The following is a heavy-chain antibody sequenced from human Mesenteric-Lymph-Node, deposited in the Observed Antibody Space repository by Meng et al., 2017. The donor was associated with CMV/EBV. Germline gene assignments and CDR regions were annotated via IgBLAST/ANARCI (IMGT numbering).Heavy chain of an antibody. CDR3: ARDGGRTYYFDY. Sequence: ASVKVPCKASGYTFTSYDINWVRQATGQGLEWMGWMNPNSGNTGYAQKFQGRVTITRNTSISTAYMELSSLRSEDTAVYYCARDGGRTYYFDYWGQGTLVTVSS. D-gene: IGHD3-16*01. V-gene: IGHV1-8*03. CDR1: GYTFTSYD. J-gene: IGHJ4*02. CDR2: MNPNSGNT.